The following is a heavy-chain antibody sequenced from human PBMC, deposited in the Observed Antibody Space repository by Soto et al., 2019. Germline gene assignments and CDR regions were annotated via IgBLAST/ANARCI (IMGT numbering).Heavy chain of an antibody. Sequence: APVKVSRKASGYSFTGYYLHWVRQAPGQGLEWMGWIYPDSGGTNYAPKFRGWVTMTRDTSIRTAYMELSGLKSDDTAVYFCVRAETFYPGNTFDYWGQGALVTVSS. CDR1: GYSFTGYY. CDR3: VRAETFYPGNTFDY. D-gene: IGHD1-1*01. J-gene: IGHJ4*02. V-gene: IGHV1-2*04. CDR2: IYPDSGGT.